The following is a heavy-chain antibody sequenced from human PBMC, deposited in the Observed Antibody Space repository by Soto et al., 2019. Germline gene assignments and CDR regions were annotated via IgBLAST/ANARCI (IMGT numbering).Heavy chain of an antibody. CDR1: GGSFSGNY. CDR3: ARGNFYYGMDV. J-gene: IGHJ6*02. V-gene: IGHV4-34*01. Sequence: SETLSLTCAVSGGSFSGNYWTWIRQPPGKGLEWIGEFSDSGSTNYNPSLKSRVTISEDMSKSQFSLKLSSVTAADTAVYYCARGNFYYGMDVWGQGTTVTVSS. CDR2: FSDSGST.